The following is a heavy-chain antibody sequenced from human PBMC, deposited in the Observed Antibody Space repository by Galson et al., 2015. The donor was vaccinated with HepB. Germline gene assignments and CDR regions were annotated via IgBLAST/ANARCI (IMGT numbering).Heavy chain of an antibody. CDR2: INAGNGNT. J-gene: IGHJ4*02. D-gene: IGHD1-1*01. V-gene: IGHV1-3*01. CDR3: ARATGTTVVFDY. Sequence: SVKVSCKASGYTFTSYAMHWVRQAPGQRLEWMGWINAGNGNTKYSQKFQGRVTITRDTSASTAYMELSSLRSEDTAVYYCARATGTTVVFDYWGQGTLVTVSS. CDR1: GYTFTSYA.